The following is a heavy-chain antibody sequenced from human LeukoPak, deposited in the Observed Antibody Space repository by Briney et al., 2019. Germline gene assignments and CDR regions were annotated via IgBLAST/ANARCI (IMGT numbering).Heavy chain of an antibody. CDR3: ARVPTGDYYDSREFDY. D-gene: IGHD3-22*01. V-gene: IGHV4-31*03. CDR2: IYYSGST. Sequence: SETLSLTCTVSGGSISSGGYYWSWIRQHPGKGLEWIGYIYYSGSTYYNPSLKSRVTMSVDTSKNQFSLKLSSVTAADTAVYYCARVPTGDYYDSREFDYWGQGTLVTVSS. J-gene: IGHJ4*02. CDR1: GGSISSGGYY.